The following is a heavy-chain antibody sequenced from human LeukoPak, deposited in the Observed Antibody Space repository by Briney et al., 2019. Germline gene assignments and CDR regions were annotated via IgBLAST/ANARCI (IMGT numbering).Heavy chain of an antibody. J-gene: IGHJ4*02. D-gene: IGHD5-24*01. Sequence: PGXGVEWIGEINHSGSTNYNPSLKSRVTISVDTSKNQFSLKLSSVTAADTAVYYCARGRSLDYWGQGTLVTVSS. V-gene: IGHV4-34*01. CDR3: ARGRSLDY. CDR2: INHSGST.